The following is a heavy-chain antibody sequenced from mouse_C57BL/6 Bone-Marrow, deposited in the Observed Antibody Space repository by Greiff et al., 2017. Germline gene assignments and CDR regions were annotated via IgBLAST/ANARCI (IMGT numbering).Heavy chain of an antibody. Sequence: QVTLKESGPGILQPSQTLSLTCSFSGFSLSTFGMGVGWIRQPSGKGREWLAHIWWDDDKYYNTALKSRLTISTDPSKNQVFLKIADVDTADTATCYCYRIKGLRRGFAYWGQGTLVTVSA. CDR1: GFSLSTFGMG. D-gene: IGHD2-2*01. CDR3: YRIKGLRRGFAY. CDR2: IWWDDDK. V-gene: IGHV8-8*01. J-gene: IGHJ3*01.